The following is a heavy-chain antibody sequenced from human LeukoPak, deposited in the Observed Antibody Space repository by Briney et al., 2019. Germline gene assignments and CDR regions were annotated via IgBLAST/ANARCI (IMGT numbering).Heavy chain of an antibody. D-gene: IGHD2-2*01. CDR3: AKASYCSSTSCRYTRGLDY. V-gene: IGHV3-30*18. Sequence: GRSLGLSCAASGFTFSSYGMHWVRQAPGKGLEWVAVISYDGSNKYYADSVKGRFTISRDNSKNTLYLQMNSLRAEDTAVYYCAKASYCSSTSCRYTRGLDYWGQGTLVTVSS. J-gene: IGHJ4*02. CDR1: GFTFSSYG. CDR2: ISYDGSNK.